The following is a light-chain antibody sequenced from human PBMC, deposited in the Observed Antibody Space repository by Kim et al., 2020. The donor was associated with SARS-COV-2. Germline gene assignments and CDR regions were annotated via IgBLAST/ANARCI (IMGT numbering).Light chain of an antibody. CDR1: SSDVGSYNL. CDR2: EVS. V-gene: IGLV2-23*02. Sequence: GQSINISCTGTSSDVGSYNLVSWYQQHPGKAPKLMIYEVSKRPSGVSNRFSGSKSGNTASLTISGLQAEDEADYYCCSYAGSSTWVFGGGTKLTVL. J-gene: IGLJ3*02. CDR3: CSYAGSSTWV.